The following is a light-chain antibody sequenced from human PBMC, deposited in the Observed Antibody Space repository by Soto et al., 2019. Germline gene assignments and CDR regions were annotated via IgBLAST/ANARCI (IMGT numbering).Light chain of an antibody. V-gene: IGLV2-14*01. J-gene: IGLJ2*01. CDR2: EVC. CDR3: NSYTTSTTLV. CDR1: SSDVGGYNY. Sequence: QSALTQPASVSGSPGQSITISCTGTSSDVGGYNYVSWYQHHPGKAPKLVIYEVCNRPSGVSNRFSGSKSGNTASLTISGLQAEDEADYYCNSYTTSTTLVFGGGTKLTVL.